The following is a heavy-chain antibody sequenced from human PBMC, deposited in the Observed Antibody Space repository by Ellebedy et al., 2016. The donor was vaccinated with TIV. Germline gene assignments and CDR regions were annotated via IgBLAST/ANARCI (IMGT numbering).Heavy chain of an antibody. CDR1: GYTFTSYG. CDR2: LSSSNGNT. D-gene: IGHD3-16*01. Sequence: AASVTVSCKASGYTFTSYGISWVRQAPGRGLEWMGWLSSSNGNTKYAQKFQGRGTMTTDTSTSTTYMWLRGLRSDDTALYYCARIGGGVSGTSFDVWGQGTIVTVSS. CDR3: ARIGGGVSGTSFDV. J-gene: IGHJ3*01. V-gene: IGHV1-18*04.